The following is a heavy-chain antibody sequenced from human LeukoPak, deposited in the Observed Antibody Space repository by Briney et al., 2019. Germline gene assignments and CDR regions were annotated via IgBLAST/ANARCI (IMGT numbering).Heavy chain of an antibody. CDR1: GGSISSYY. J-gene: IGHJ4*02. V-gene: IGHV4-59*01. CDR2: IYYSGST. Sequence: SETLSLTCTVSGGSISSYYWSWIRQPPGKGLEWIGYIYYSGSTNYNPSLKSRVTISVDTSKNQFSLKLSSVTAADTAVYYCAKELRYCSSTSSLCRWSVGYFDYWGQGTLVTVSS. CDR3: AKELRYCSSTSSLCRWSVGYFDY. D-gene: IGHD2-2*01.